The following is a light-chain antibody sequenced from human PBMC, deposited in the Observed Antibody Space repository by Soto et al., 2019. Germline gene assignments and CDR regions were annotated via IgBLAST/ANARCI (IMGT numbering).Light chain of an antibody. Sequence: QSVLTQPASVSGSPGQSITISCTGTTIDFGSYSLVSWYQHHPGKAPQLMTYEASKRPSGVSNRFSGSKSGNTASLTISGLQAEDEADYYCYSYGGSYYVFGTGTKVTVL. CDR3: YSYGGSYYV. J-gene: IGLJ1*01. V-gene: IGLV2-23*01. CDR2: EAS. CDR1: TIDFGSYSL.